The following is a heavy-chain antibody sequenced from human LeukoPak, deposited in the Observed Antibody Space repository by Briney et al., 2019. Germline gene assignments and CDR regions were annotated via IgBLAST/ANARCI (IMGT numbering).Heavy chain of an antibody. CDR1: GFTFGDYG. J-gene: IGHJ4*02. D-gene: IGHD5-12*01. CDR2: IRKKAHDWAP. CDR3: TRAGSYDNYLDY. Sequence: GRSLRLSCTTSGFTFGDYGFNWVRQAPGKGLEWVGFIRKKAHDWAPQYAASVQGRFTISRDDSKGIAYLVMNSLKTEDTAVYYCTRAGSYDNYLDYWGQGTPVTVSS. V-gene: IGHV3-49*04.